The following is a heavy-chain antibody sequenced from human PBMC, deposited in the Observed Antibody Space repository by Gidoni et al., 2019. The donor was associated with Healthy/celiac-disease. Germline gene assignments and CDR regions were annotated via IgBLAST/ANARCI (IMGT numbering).Heavy chain of an antibody. CDR1: GGSIISSSYY. J-gene: IGHJ4*02. CDR3: ARVDYDHDY. CDR2: IYYSGST. Sequence: QLQLQESGPGLVKPSETLSLTCTVSGGSIISSSYYWGWIRQPPGKGLEWIGSIYYSGSTYYNPSLKGRVTISVYTSKNQFSLKLSSVTAADTAVYYCARVDYDHDYWGQGTLVTVSS. V-gene: IGHV4-39*01. D-gene: IGHD3-22*01.